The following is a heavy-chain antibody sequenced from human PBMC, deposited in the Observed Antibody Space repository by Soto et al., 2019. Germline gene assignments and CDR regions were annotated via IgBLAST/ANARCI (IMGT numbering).Heavy chain of an antibody. V-gene: IGHV3-33*01. CDR2: IWYDGSNK. J-gene: IGHJ4*02. Sequence: PGGSLRLSCAASGFTFSSYGMHWVRQAPGKGLEWVAVIWYDGSNKYYADSVKGRFTISRDNSKNTLYLQMNSLRAEDTAVYYCARGGYSLLQTNIDYWGQGTLVTVSS. CDR3: ARGGYSLLQTNIDY. D-gene: IGHD5-18*01. CDR1: GFTFSSYG.